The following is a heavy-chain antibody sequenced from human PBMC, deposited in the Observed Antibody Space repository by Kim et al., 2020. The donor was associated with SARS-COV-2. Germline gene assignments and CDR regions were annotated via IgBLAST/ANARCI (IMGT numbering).Heavy chain of an antibody. V-gene: IGHV4-59*01. J-gene: IGHJ6*02. Sequence: IGYIYYTGSTDYNPSLKSRLIISLGTSVNQFSLTLTSVTAADTAVYYCARAGNGYLYGMDVWSQGT. CDR2: IYYTGST. CDR3: ARAGNGYLYGMDV. D-gene: IGHD5-12*01.